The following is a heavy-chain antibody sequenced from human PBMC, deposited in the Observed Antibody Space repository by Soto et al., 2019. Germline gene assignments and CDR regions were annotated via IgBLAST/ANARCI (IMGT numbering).Heavy chain of an antibody. CDR2: IYDSGST. D-gene: IGHD5-18*01. J-gene: IGHJ4*02. CDR3: ARLAKNLYSYGHDFAY. CDR1: GGSISSSSYY. Sequence: PSETLSLTCTVSGGSISSSSYYWGWIRQPPGKGLEWIGSIYDSGSTYYNPSLKSRVTISVDTSKNQLSLKLSSVTAADTSVYYCARLAKNLYSYGHDFAYWGQGTLVTGPS. V-gene: IGHV4-39*01.